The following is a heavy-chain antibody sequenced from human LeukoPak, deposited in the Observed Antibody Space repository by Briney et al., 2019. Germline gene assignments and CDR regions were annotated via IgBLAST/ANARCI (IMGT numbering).Heavy chain of an antibody. V-gene: IGHV3-33*01. CDR3: ARHDYGDYVPFDY. CDR2: IWYDGSNK. CDR1: GFTFSSYG. D-gene: IGHD4-17*01. Sequence: GGSLRLSCAASGFTFSSYGMHWVRQAPGKGLEWVAVIWYDGSNKYYADSVKGRFTISRDNSKNTLYLQMNSLRAEDTAVYYCARHDYGDYVPFDYWGQGTLVTVSS. J-gene: IGHJ4*02.